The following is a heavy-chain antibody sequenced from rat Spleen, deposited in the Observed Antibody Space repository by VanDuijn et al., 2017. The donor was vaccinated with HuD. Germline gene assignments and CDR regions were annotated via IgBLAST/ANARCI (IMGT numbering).Heavy chain of an antibody. Sequence: EVQLVESGGGLMQPGGSMKLSCATSGFTFSNYYMAWVRQAPTKGLEWVASSSFDGANAYYRDSVKGRFTISRDNAKGTLYLQMDSLRSEGTATYYCARHPTYYGFDGDWLACWGQGTLVTVSS. J-gene: IGHJ3*01. CDR1: GFTFSNYY. CDR3: ARHPTYYGFDGDWLAC. CDR2: SSFDGANA. V-gene: IGHV5-25*01. D-gene: IGHD1-9*01.